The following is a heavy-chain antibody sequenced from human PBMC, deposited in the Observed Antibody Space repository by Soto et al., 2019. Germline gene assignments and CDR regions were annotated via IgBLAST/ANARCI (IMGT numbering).Heavy chain of an antibody. CDR1: GFSFSSYA. Sequence: EVQLLESGGDLVQPGGSLRLACAASGFSFSSYAMVWVRQAPGKGLEWVSVISARGGSSYLADSVKGRFTISRDNSKNVLSLEMNSLRADDTAIYFCAKGSIEYSASVDHSGQGPLVLVSS. V-gene: IGHV3-23*01. J-gene: IGHJ4*02. CDR2: ISARGGSS. CDR3: AKGSIEYSASVDH. D-gene: IGHD5-12*01.